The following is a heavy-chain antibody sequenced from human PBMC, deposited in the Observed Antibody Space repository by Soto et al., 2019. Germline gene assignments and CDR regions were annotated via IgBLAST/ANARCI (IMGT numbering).Heavy chain of an antibody. J-gene: IGHJ4*01. V-gene: IGHV3-30-3*01. Sequence: PGGSLRLSCAASEFSLTPYTMHWVRQTPGKGLDWVAFISSDGNKRHYADSVEGRFTISRDNSKNTVFLQMSSLRTADTAFYYCARERYSYGRYFYFWGHGTPVTDSS. D-gene: IGHD5-18*01. CDR1: EFSLTPYT. CDR3: ARERYSYGRYFYF. CDR2: ISSDGNKR.